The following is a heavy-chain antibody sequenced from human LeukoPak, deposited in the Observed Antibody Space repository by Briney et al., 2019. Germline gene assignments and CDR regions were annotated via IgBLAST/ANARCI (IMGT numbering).Heavy chain of an antibody. CDR3: ARGAPYSGGNYYFDY. V-gene: IGHV4-4*07. D-gene: IGHD2-15*01. Sequence: SETLSLTCTVSGGSSSSYYWTWIRNAAGKGMERIGRIHTSGSTKYNPSLTSRVTMSLDTSNNQFSLKLSSVTAADTAVYYCARGAPYSGGNYYFDYWGQGTQVTVSS. CDR2: IHTSGST. J-gene: IGHJ4*02. CDR1: GGSSSSYY.